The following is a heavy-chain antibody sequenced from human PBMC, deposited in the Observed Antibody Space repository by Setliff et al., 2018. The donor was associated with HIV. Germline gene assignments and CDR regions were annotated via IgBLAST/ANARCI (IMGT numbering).Heavy chain of an antibody. CDR1: EYTFTRYA. D-gene: IGHD3-10*01. CDR2: VNPNSGDA. CDR3: ARNFGLSPSGKYYYYYGMDI. V-gene: IGHV1-2*02. Sequence: ASVKVSCKASEYTFTRYAMNWVRQAPGQGPEWIGWVNPNSGDAIYAQNFQGRVTMTRDTSINAAYMELRGLRSDDTAVYYCARNFGLSPSGKYYYYYGMDIWGQGATVTVSS. J-gene: IGHJ6*02.